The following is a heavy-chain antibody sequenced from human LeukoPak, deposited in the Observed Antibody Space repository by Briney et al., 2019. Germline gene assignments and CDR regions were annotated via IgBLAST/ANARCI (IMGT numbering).Heavy chain of an antibody. J-gene: IGHJ3*02. D-gene: IGHD3-22*01. CDR1: GFTFSSYW. V-gene: IGHV3-74*01. CDR3: ARPVISTRNGLDI. Sequence: TGGSLRLSCAASGFTFSSYWIHWVRHVPGKGLVWVSRINSDGSTTNYADSVKGRFTISRDNAKNTLYLQMNSLRAEDTAVYYCARPVISTRNGLDIWGQGTMVTVSS. CDR2: INSDGSTT.